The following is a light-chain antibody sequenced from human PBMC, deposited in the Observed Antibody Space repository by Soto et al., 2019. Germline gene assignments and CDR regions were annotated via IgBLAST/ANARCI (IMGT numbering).Light chain of an antibody. V-gene: IGKV3-15*01. CDR1: ESVISS. CDR3: QQYNIWPLWT. CDR2: AAS. J-gene: IGKJ1*01. Sequence: EIVMTQSPATLSVSPGDRATLSCRASESVISSLAWYQQKPGQPPRLLIYAASTRATDVPARFSGGGSETEFTLTISSLQSEDFAVYFCQQYNIWPLWTFGQGTKVEIK.